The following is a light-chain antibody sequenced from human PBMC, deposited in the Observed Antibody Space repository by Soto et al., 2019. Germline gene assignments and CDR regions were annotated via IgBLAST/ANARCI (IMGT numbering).Light chain of an antibody. CDR2: EDN. V-gene: IGLV2-14*02. CDR3: SSYTRSSTVV. Sequence: QSALTQPASMSGSPGQSITISCTGTISDIGSYNLVSWYQQHSGKAPKLIIFEDNKRPSGASNRFSGSKSGYTASLTISGLQAEDEADYYCSSYTRSSTVVFGGGTKLTVL. CDR1: ISDIGSYNL. J-gene: IGLJ2*01.